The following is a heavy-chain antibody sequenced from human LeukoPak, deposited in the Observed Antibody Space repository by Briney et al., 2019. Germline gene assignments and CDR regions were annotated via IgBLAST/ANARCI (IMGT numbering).Heavy chain of an antibody. CDR1: GFTFSAYW. D-gene: IGHD3-10*01. V-gene: IGHV3-7*01. J-gene: IGHJ4*02. CDR2: LKQDGSEK. Sequence: PGGSLRLSCAASGFTFSAYWMSWVRQAPGKGLEWVASLKQDGSEKYYVDSVKGRFTISRDNAKNSLYLQMNSLRGEDTAVYYCARDDGFYSASGIYQNYFDHWGQGILVTVSP. CDR3: ARDDGFYSASGIYQNYFDH.